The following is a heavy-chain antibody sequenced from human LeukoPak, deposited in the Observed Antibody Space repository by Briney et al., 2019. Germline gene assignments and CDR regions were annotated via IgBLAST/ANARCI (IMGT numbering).Heavy chain of an antibody. D-gene: IGHD3-3*01. Sequence: GGSLRLSCAASGFTFSSYEMNWVRQAPGEGLEWVSYISSSGSTIYYADSVKGRFTISRDNAKNSLYLQMNSLRAEDTAVYYCARGASFVFDWGQRTLVTVSS. J-gene: IGHJ4*02. CDR3: ARGASFVFD. CDR1: GFTFSSYE. CDR2: ISSSGSTI. V-gene: IGHV3-48*03.